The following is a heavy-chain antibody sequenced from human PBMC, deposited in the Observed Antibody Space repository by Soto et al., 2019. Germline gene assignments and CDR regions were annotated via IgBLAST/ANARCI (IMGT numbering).Heavy chain of an antibody. CDR2: IKEDGSVK. CDR1: GFTFSSLW. V-gene: IGHV3-7*05. CDR3: ARATRSPDF. Sequence: EVQLVESGGDLVQPGGSLRLSCAASGFTFSSLWMTWVRQAPGKGLECAANIKEDGSVKYYVDSVKGRFTISRDNAKNSLYLQMVGLRAEDTAVYYCARATRSPDFRGQGTLVTVSS. J-gene: IGHJ4*02.